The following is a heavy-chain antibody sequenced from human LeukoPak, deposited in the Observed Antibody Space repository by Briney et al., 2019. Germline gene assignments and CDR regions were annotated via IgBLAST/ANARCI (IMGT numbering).Heavy chain of an antibody. CDR3: AKDRGGYCSGGSCYYFDD. CDR2: IRYDGSNK. V-gene: IGHV3-30*02. CDR1: GFTFSHYG. J-gene: IGHJ4*02. D-gene: IGHD2-15*01. Sequence: GGSLRLSCAASGFTFSHYGFHWVRQAPGKGLEWVAFIRYDGSNKYYADSVKGRFTISRDNSKNTLYLQMNSLRAEDTAVYYCAKDRGGYCSGGSCYYFDDWGQGTLVIVSS.